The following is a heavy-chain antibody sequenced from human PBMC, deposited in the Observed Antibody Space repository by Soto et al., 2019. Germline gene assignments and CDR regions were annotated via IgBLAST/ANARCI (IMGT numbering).Heavy chain of an antibody. Sequence: QVQLVQSGAEMKKPGSSVKVSCQSSGGTFNTYAMNWVRQAPRQGPEWMGDISPMFGAANYAPKFQGRVTITADESTGTSYMQLISLTSEDTALYFCAREVQVHTPAFVYWGQGTLVTVSS. J-gene: IGHJ4*02. V-gene: IGHV1-69*19. D-gene: IGHD3-10*01. CDR1: GGTFNTYA. CDR2: ISPMFGAA. CDR3: AREVQVHTPAFVY.